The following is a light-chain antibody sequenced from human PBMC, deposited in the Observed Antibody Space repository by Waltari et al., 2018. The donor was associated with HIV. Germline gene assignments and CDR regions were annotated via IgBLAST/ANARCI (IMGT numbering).Light chain of an antibody. V-gene: IGKV3-20*01. CDR3: QQYATSPVT. CDR2: GAS. CDR1: QSVRSNF. Sequence: EIVLTQSPGTLSLSPGGGATLSCRASQSVRSNFLAWYQQKRGQAPRLLIYGASTRATGIPDRFSGSGSGTDFTLTISRLEPEDFAVYFCQQYATSPVTFGHGTKVDIK. J-gene: IGKJ1*01.